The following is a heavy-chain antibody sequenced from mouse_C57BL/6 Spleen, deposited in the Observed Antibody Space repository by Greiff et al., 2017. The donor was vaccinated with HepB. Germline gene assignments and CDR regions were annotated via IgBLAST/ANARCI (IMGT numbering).Heavy chain of an antibody. CDR1: GYTFTSYW. Sequence: QVHVKQPGAELVKPGASVKMSCKASGYTFTSYWITWVKQRPGQGLEWIGDIYPGSGSTNYNEKFKSKATLTVDTSSRPAYMQLSSLTSEDSAVYYCARRGYGSSYAGYFDVWGTGTTVTVSS. J-gene: IGHJ1*03. CDR3: ARRGYGSSYAGYFDV. D-gene: IGHD1-1*01. V-gene: IGHV1-55*01. CDR2: IYPGSGST.